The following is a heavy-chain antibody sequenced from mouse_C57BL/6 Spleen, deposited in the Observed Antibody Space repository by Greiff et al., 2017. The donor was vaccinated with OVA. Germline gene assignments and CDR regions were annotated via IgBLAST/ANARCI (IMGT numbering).Heavy chain of an antibody. V-gene: IGHV1-50*01. CDR1: GYTFTSYW. Sequence: QVQLQQPGAELVKPGASVKLSCKASGYTFTSYWLQWVKQRPGQGLEWIGEIDPSDSYTTYNQKFKGKATLTVDTSSSTAYMQLSSLTSEDSAVYYCARRGAYYSNYSYWGQGTTLTVSS. CDR2: IDPSDSYT. J-gene: IGHJ2*01. D-gene: IGHD2-5*01. CDR3: ARRGAYYSNYSY.